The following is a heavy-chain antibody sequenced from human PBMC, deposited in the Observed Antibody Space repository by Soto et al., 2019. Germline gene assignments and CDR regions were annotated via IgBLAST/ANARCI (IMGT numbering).Heavy chain of an antibody. CDR3: ARDTYYDFWSGYYVVKDAGFDP. J-gene: IGHJ5*02. CDR1: GGSVSSGSYY. CDR2: IYYSGST. D-gene: IGHD3-3*01. Sequence: SQTLSLTCTVSGGSVSSGSYYWSWIRQPPGKGLEWIGYIYYSGSTNYNPSLKSRVTISVDTSKNQFSLKLSSVTAADTAVYYCARDTYYDFWSGYYVVKDAGFDPWGQGTLVTVSS. V-gene: IGHV4-61*01.